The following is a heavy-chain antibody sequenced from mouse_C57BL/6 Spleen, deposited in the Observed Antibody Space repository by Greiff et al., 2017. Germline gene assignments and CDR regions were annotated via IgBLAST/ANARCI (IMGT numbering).Heavy chain of an antibody. V-gene: IGHV1-64*01. D-gene: IGHD1-1*01. J-gene: IGHJ3*01. Sequence: QVQLQQSGAELVKPGASVKLSCKASGYTFTSYWMHWVKQRPGQGLEWIGMIHPNSGSTNYNEKFTSKATLTVDKSSSTAYMQLSSLTSEDSAVYYCARPGGSSSPFAYWGQGTLVTVSA. CDR3: ARPGGSSSPFAY. CDR2: IHPNSGST. CDR1: GYTFTSYW.